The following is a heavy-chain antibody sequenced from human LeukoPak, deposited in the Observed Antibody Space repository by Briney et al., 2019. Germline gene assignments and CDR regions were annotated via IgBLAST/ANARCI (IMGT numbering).Heavy chain of an antibody. Sequence: ASVKVSCKASGYTFTSYGISWVRQAPGQGLEWMGWISAYNGNTNYAQKLQGRVTMTTDTSTSTAYMELRSLRSDDTAVYYCARKDYGSGSYSYFDYWGQGTLVTVSS. CDR3: ARKDYGSGSYSYFDY. CDR1: GYTFTSYG. J-gene: IGHJ4*02. V-gene: IGHV1-18*01. CDR2: ISAYNGNT. D-gene: IGHD3-10*01.